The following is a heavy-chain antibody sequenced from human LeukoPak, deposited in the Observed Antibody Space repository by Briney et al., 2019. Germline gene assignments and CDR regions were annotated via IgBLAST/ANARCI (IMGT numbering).Heavy chain of an antibody. CDR3: ARVSSSSSYSY. J-gene: IGHJ4*02. CDR2: INPNSGDT. D-gene: IGHD6-13*01. Sequence: ASVKVSCKTSGYTFSDYYIHWIRQAPGQGLEWVGWINPNSGDTDYAQKFQGRVTMTRDTSISTAYMELSRLRSDDTAVYYCARVSSSSSYSYWGQGTLVTVSS. CDR1: GYTFSDYY. V-gene: IGHV1-2*02.